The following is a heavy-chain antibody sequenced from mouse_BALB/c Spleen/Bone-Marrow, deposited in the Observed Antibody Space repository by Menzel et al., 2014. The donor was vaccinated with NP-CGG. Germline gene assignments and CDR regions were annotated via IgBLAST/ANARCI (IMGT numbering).Heavy chain of an antibody. V-gene: IGHV5-17*02. CDR1: GFTFSSFG. Sequence: EVQGVESGGGLVQPGGSRKLSCAASGFTFSSFGMHWIRQAPEKGLEWVAYISSGSNTIYYEDTVKGRFTISRDNPKNPLFLQMTSLRSEDTAMYYCARRGTMITAGPFAYWGQGTLVTVSA. CDR3: ARRGTMITAGPFAY. D-gene: IGHD2-4*01. J-gene: IGHJ3*01. CDR2: ISSGSNTI.